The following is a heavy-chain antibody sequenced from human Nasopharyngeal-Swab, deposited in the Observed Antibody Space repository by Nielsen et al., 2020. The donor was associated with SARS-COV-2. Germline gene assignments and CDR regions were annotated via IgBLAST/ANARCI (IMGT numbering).Heavy chain of an antibody. D-gene: IGHD6-13*01. CDR3: ARIAQLVAPS. CDR1: GASVSSNSAA. CDR2: TYYRSKWYN. Sequence: SETLSLTCAISGASVSSNSAAWNWIRQSPSRGLEWLGRTYYRSKWYNDYAVSVKSRLIINPDTSNNQFSLQLNSVTPEDTAVYYCARIAQLVAPSWGQGTLVTVSS. V-gene: IGHV6-1*01. J-gene: IGHJ4*02.